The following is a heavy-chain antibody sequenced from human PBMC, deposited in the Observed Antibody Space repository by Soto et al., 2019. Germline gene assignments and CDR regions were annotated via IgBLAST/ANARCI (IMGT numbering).Heavy chain of an antibody. J-gene: IGHJ6*03. D-gene: IGHD5-12*01. CDR3: ARDMDFVDIVSPIVHHYSFSGMDV. Sequence: QVQVVESGGGVVQAGRSLRLSCEVSGFTFSRYGMHWVRQAPGRGLEWVAFIWYDGSNKNYGDSVKGRFTVSRDDLKNTVYLKMKSLRAEETAVYYCARDMDFVDIVSPIVHHYSFSGMDVWGKRTTVTVSS. CDR2: IWYDGSNK. V-gene: IGHV3-33*01. CDR1: GFTFSRYG.